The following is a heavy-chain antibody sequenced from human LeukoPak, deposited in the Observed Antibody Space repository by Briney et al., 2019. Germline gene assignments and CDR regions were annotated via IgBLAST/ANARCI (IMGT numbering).Heavy chain of an antibody. CDR3: ARGASGWYWLDY. Sequence: PSETLSLTCTVSGGSISSYNWNWIRQSPGKGLEWLGNIYYTGSTNYNPSFKGRVTISVDTSKNQYSLRLTSVTAADMAVFYCARGASGWYWLDYWGRGTLVTVSS. D-gene: IGHD6-19*01. CDR2: IYYTGST. V-gene: IGHV4-59*01. CDR1: GGSISSYN. J-gene: IGHJ4*02.